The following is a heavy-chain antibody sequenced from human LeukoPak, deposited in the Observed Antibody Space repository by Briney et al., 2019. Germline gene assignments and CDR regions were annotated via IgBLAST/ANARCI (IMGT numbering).Heavy chain of an antibody. CDR3: AKDPTAAGTENWFDP. CDR1: GFTFSSYG. Sequence: GGSLRLSCAASGFTFSSYGMHWVRQAPGKGLEWVAVISYDGSNKYYADSVKGRFTISRDNSRNTLYLQMNSLRAEDTALYYCAKDPTAAGTENWFDPWGQGTLVTVSS. CDR2: ISYDGSNK. D-gene: IGHD6-13*01. V-gene: IGHV3-30*18. J-gene: IGHJ5*02.